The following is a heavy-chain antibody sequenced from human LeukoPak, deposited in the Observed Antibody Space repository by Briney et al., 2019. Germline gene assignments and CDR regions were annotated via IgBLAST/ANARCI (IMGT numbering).Heavy chain of an antibody. V-gene: IGHV3-66*02. J-gene: IGHJ4*02. CDR1: GFTVSSNY. CDR3: ARDLMGCSSTSCYERFDY. D-gene: IGHD2-2*01. Sequence: GGSLRLSCAASGFTVSSNYMSWVRQAPGKGLEWVSVMYSGGSTYYADSVKGRFTISRDNSQNTLYIKMNSLRAEDTAVYYCARDLMGCSSTSCYERFDYWGQGTLVTVSS. CDR2: MYSGGST.